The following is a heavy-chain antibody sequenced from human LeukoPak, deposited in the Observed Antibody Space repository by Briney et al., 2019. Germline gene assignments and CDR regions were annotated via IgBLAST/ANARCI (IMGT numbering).Heavy chain of an antibody. D-gene: IGHD6-13*01. CDR2: ISAYNGNT. CDR3: ARDKSSSSWSGVDYFDY. V-gene: IGHV1-18*01. CDR1: GGTFSSYA. J-gene: IGHJ4*02. Sequence: ASVKVSCKASGGTFSSYAISWVRQAPGQGLEWMGWISAYNGNTNYAQKLQGRVTMTTDTSTSTAYMELRSLRSDDTAVYYCARDKSSSSWSGVDYFDYWGQGTLVTVSS.